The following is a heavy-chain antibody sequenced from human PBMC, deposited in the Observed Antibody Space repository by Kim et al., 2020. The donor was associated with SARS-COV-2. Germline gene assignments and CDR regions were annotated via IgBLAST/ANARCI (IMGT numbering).Heavy chain of an antibody. V-gene: IGHV6-1*01. J-gene: IGHJ5*02. D-gene: IGHD3-10*01. CDR3: ARDAINLVRGVILHGWFDP. CDR2: TYYRSKWYN. CDR1: GDSVSTNIAA. Sequence: SQTLSLTCAISGDSVSTNIAAWNWIRQSPSRGLEWLGRTYYRSKWYNDYAVSVKSRITINPDTSNNQFSLQLNSVTPDDTAVYYCARDAINLVRGVILHGWFDPWGQGTLVTVSS.